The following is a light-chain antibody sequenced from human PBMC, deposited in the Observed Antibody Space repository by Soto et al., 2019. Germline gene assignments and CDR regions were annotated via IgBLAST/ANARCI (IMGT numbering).Light chain of an antibody. CDR1: QPLSSTH. CDR2: GAS. J-gene: IGKJ1*01. CDR3: QYYGSSRT. Sequence: EIVVTQSPGSLSLSPGERATLSCRASQPLSSTHLAWYQQRPGQAPRLLIYGASSRATGMPDRFSGSGSGTDFTLSISRLEPEDFAVYYCQYYGSSRTFGEGTKVEIK. V-gene: IGKV3-20*01.